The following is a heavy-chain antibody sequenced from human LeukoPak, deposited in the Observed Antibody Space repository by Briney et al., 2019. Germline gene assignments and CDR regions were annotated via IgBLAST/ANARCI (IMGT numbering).Heavy chain of an antibody. CDR1: GFTFTTYW. D-gene: IGHD3-10*01. CDR3: ARVGNLYYYYYMDV. J-gene: IGHJ6*03. Sequence: PGGSLRLSCAASGFTFTTYWMSWVRQAPGKGLEWVANIKQDGSEEYYVDSVKGRFAISRDNAENSLYLQKNSLRAEDTAVYYCARVGNLYYYYYMDVWGKGTTVTVSS. V-gene: IGHV3-7*01. CDR2: IKQDGSEE.